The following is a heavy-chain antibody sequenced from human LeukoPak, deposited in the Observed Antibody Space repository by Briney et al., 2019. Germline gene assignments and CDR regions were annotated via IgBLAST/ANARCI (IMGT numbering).Heavy chain of an antibody. V-gene: IGHV3-48*03. CDR2: ISSSGSTI. CDR1: GFTFSSYE. J-gene: IGHJ3*02. CDR3: ARARLTDYVRGRRTFDI. D-gene: IGHD3-16*01. Sequence: KPGGSLRLSCAVSGFTFSSYEMNWVRQAPGKGLEWVSYISSSGSTIYYADSVKGRFTISRDNAKKSLYLQMNSLRAEDTAVYYCARARLTDYVRGRRTFDIWGQGTMVTISS.